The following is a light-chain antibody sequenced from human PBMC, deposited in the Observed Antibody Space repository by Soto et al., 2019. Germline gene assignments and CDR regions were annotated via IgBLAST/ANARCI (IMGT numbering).Light chain of an antibody. CDR3: QQYGSSPFT. J-gene: IGKJ3*01. Sequence: EIVLTLSPGTLSLSPGERATLSCRASQSVTSSYLAWYQHKPGQAPRLLIYGASSRATGIPDRFSGSGSGTDFTLTISRLDPEDFAVYYCQQYGSSPFTFGPGTKVDIK. CDR1: QSVTSSY. V-gene: IGKV3-20*01. CDR2: GAS.